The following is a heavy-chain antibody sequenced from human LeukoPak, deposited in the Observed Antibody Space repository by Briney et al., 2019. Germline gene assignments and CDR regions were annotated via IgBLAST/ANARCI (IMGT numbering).Heavy chain of an antibody. V-gene: IGHV3-30*18. CDR1: PFTFRTYG. D-gene: IGHD1-14*01. J-gene: IGHJ4*02. CDR2: ISYDANNK. Sequence: GGCLRLSCAASPFTFRTYGMHWVRQAPGRGLGWVAVISYDANNKNYADSVKGRFTISRDNSKNTLYLQMNSLRAEDTAIYYCAKDRHPARTDGYYFDYWGQGTLVTVSS. CDR3: AKDRHPARTDGYYFDY.